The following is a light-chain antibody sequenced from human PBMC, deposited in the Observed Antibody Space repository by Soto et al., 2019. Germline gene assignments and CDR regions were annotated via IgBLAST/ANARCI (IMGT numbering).Light chain of an antibody. CDR1: QSVSSN. Sequence: EIVMTQSPATLSVSPGERATLSCRASQSVSSNLAWYQQKPGQAPRLLIYGASTRATGIPARFSGSGSGTEFTLTISSLQSEDFAVYYCRQYNNWPRRLTFGGGTKVEIK. CDR3: RQYNNWPRRLT. V-gene: IGKV3-15*01. CDR2: GAS. J-gene: IGKJ4*01.